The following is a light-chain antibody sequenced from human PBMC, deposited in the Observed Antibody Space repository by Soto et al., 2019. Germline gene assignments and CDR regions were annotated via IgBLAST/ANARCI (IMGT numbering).Light chain of an antibody. Sequence: DIQMTQSPSTLSASVGDRVTITCRASQSLGTWLAWYQQKPGKAPKLLIYDASSLESGVPSRFSGSGSGTDFTLTISSLQPEDFATYYCQQSYSTPTWTFGQGTKVDIK. CDR2: DAS. J-gene: IGKJ1*01. CDR3: QQSYSTPTWT. CDR1: QSLGTW. V-gene: IGKV1-39*01.